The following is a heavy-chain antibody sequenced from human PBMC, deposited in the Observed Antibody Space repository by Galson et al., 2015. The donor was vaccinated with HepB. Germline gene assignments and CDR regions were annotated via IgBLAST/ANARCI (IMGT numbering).Heavy chain of an antibody. J-gene: IGHJ4*02. CDR2: IYPSDSDI. V-gene: IGHV5-51*03. CDR1: GYNFPDYW. Sequence: QSGAEVKKPGESLKISCKGSGYNFPDYWIGWVRQMPGKGLEWMGIIYPSDSDIKYSPSFQGQVTLSGDKSIDTAYLQWSSLKASDTAIYYCARLGARGGGYNALDSWGQGTLVTVSS. CDR3: ARLGARGGGYNALDS. D-gene: IGHD5-24*01.